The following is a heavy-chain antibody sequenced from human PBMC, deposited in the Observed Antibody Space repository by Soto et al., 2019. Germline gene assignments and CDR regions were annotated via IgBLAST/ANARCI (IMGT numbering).Heavy chain of an antibody. CDR1: GYTFTGYY. CDR2: INPNSGGT. Sequence: ASVKVSCKASGYTFTGYYMHWVRQAPGQGLEWMGWINPNSGGTNYAQKFQGRVTMTRETSISTAYMELSRLRSDDTAVYYCARGLVRGYSGYPKRYWGQGTLVTVYS. CDR3: ARGLVRGYSGYPKRY. J-gene: IGHJ4*02. V-gene: IGHV1-2*02. D-gene: IGHD5-12*01.